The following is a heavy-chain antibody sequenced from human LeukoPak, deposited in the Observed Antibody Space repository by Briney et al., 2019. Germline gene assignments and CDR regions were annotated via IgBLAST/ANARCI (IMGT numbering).Heavy chain of an antibody. CDR3: AKGYSNNWYFFDY. V-gene: IGHV3-23*01. CDR2: ISGSATRT. Sequence: GGSLRLSCAASGFTVTSYAMSWVRQAPGQGLEWVSGISGSATRTDYYADSVKGRFTVSRDNSKNTLYLQMKSLIAEDTAVYCCAKGYSNNWYFFDYWGQGTLVTVSS. J-gene: IGHJ4*02. CDR1: GFTVTSYA. D-gene: IGHD1-20*01.